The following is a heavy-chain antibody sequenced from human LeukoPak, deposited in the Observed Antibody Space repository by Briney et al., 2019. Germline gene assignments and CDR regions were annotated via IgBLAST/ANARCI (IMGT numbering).Heavy chain of an antibody. CDR2: IKEDGSEK. D-gene: IGHD2-2*01. Sequence: GGSLRPSCAASGFIFSSYWMSWVRQAPGKGLEWVANIKEDGSEKYYVDSVKGRFTISRDNAKNSLYLQTNSLRAEDTAVYYCARRALRYCSSTSCPAQYYGVDVWGKGTTVTVSS. V-gene: IGHV3-7*03. J-gene: IGHJ6*04. CDR3: ARRALRYCSSTSCPAQYYGVDV. CDR1: GFIFSSYW.